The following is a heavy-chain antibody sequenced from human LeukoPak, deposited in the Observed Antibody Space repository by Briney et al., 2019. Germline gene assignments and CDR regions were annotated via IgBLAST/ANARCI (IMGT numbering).Heavy chain of an antibody. J-gene: IGHJ4*02. CDR3: ARLRSHYFDY. CDR1: GYRFTSYW. CDR2: IYPGDSDT. Sequence: GESLRISCKFSGYRFTSYWINWVRQMPGKGLEWMGIIYPGDSDTRYSPSFQGQVTISADKSLSTAYLQWSSLKASDTAIYYCARLRSHYFDYWGQGTLVTVSS. V-gene: IGHV5-51*01.